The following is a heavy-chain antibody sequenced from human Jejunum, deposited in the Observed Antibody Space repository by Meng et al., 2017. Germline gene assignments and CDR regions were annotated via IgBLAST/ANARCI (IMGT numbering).Heavy chain of an antibody. CDR2: IDNSGST. V-gene: IGHV4-61*01. CDR3: ARAAAGTGFGYFDL. Sequence: ESCPVLLRPAATLLLMSHVCGVVGNYRIYYWSWLPQPPGKGLEWIAYIDNSGSTNYNPSLKSRVIISVDTSKHQFYLQMSSLTAADTAVYYCARAAAGTGFGYFDLWGRGTLVTVSS. J-gene: IGHJ2*01. D-gene: IGHD6-19*01. CDR1: GVVGNYRIYY.